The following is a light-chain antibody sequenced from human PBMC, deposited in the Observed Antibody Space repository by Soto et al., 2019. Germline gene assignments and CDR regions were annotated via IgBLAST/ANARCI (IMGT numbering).Light chain of an antibody. J-gene: IGKJ1*01. V-gene: IGKV1-39*01. CDR2: AAS. CDR1: QTISSY. CDR3: QQSYSTPWM. Sequence: DIQMTQSPSSLSAPVGDRVTITCWASQTISSYLNWYQQKPGKAPKLLIYAASTLESGVPSRFSGSRSGTDFTLTISSLQPEDFATYYCQQSYSTPWMFGQGTKVDIK.